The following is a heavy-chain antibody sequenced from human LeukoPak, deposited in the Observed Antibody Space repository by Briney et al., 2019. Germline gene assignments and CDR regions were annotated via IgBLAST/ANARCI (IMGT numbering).Heavy chain of an antibody. CDR3: AKLYYDSSGYYRRDNWFDP. J-gene: IGHJ5*02. CDR2: INWNGGST. Sequence: PGGSLRLSCAASGFTFDDYGMSWVRQAPGEGLEWVSGINWNGGSTGYADSVKGRFTISRDNSKNTLYLQMNSLRAEDTAVYYCAKLYYDSSGYYRRDNWFDPWGQGTLVTVSS. V-gene: IGHV3-20*04. D-gene: IGHD3-22*01. CDR1: GFTFDDYG.